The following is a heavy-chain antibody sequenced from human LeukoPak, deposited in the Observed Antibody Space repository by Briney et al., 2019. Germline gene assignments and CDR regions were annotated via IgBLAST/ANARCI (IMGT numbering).Heavy chain of an antibody. CDR1: GFTFTDHA. V-gene: IGHV3-9*01. CDR3: VKDMGVHVGKWFED. D-gene: IGHD3-16*01. CDR2: ISWNSNNV. J-gene: IGHJ4*02. Sequence: GGSLRLSCTASGFTFTDHAMHWVRQAPGKALEWVSGISWNSNNVDHAASVEGRFTISRDNAKNSLFLQMDSLRVEDTAFYYCVKDMGVHVGKWFEDWGQGVLVTVSS.